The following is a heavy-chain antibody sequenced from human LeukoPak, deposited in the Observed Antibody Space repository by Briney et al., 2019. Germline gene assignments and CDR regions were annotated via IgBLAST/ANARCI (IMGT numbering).Heavy chain of an antibody. CDR1: GGSISSHY. CDR2: IYYSGST. D-gene: IGHD3-22*01. Sequence: SETLSLTCTVSGGSISSHYWSWIRQPPGKGLEWIGYIYYSGSTNYNPSPKSRVTISVDTSKNQFSLKLSSVTAADTAVYYCARDHYYDSSGYNDAFDIWGQGTMVTVSS. V-gene: IGHV4-59*11. CDR3: ARDHYYDSSGYNDAFDI. J-gene: IGHJ3*02.